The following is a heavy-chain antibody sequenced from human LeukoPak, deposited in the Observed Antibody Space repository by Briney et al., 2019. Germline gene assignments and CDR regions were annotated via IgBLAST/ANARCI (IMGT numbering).Heavy chain of an antibody. D-gene: IGHD3-22*01. CDR3: AKGLMIVVLLEF. J-gene: IGHJ4*02. V-gene: IGHV3-23*01. CDR2: ISGSGGTT. Sequence: PGGSLRLSCTASGFTFTNYAMSWVRQAPGKGLEWVSAISGSGGTTYYADSVKGRFTISRDNSKNTLYLQMNSLRVEDTAVYYCAKGLMIVVLLEFWGEGPRVSVSS. CDR1: GFTFTNYA.